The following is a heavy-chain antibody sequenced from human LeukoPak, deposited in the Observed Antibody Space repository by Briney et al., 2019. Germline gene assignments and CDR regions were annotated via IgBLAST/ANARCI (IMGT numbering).Heavy chain of an antibody. CDR2: ISGNAGST. J-gene: IGHJ4*02. D-gene: IGHD3-3*01. V-gene: IGHV3-23*01. CDR1: GFTLSSYA. Sequence: PGGSLRLSCAASGFTLSSYAMSWVRQAPGKGLEWVSLISGNAGSTYYADSVKDRLTISSDITKNTLYLQMNSLRAKDTAVYYCAKDGLQFSEWLPPLGYWGQGTLVTVSS. CDR3: AKDGLQFSEWLPPLGY.